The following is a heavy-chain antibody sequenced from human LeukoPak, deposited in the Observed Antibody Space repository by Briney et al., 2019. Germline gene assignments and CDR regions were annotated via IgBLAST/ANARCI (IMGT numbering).Heavy chain of an antibody. D-gene: IGHD3-10*01. V-gene: IGHV3-74*01. CDR3: ATGIGHAFDI. CDR2: IKSDGSST. CDR1: GFTFSSYW. J-gene: IGHJ3*02. Sequence: PGGSLRLSCAASGFTFSSYWMHGVRQAPGKGLVWVSSIKSDGSSTSYADSVKGRLTISRDNARNTLYLQMNSLRTEDTAVYYCATGIGHAFDIWGQGTMVTVSA.